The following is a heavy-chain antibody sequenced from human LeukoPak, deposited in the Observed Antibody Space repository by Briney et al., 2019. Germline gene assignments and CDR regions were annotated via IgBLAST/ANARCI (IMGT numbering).Heavy chain of an antibody. D-gene: IGHD3-22*01. J-gene: IGHJ1*01. Sequence: ASVKVSCKASGYTFTSYAMHWVRQAPGQRLEWMGWVNAGNGNTKYSQKFQGRVTITRDTSASTAYMELSSLRSEDTAVYYCARGIGDYYDSSGPEYFQHWGQGTLVTVSS. CDR2: VNAGNGNT. CDR3: ARGIGDYYDSSGPEYFQH. V-gene: IGHV1-3*01. CDR1: GYTFTSYA.